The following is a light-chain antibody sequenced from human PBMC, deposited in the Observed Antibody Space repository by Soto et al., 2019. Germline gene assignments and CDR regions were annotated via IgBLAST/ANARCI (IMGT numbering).Light chain of an antibody. J-gene: IGKJ4*01. Sequence: EVVLTQSPGTLSLPSGERATLSCRASQSVINSYLAWYQQKPGQAPRLLISGASTGATGIPARFSGSGSGTELTLTISSLQSEDCEIYYCQQYHTWPITFGGGTKVDIK. CDR3: QQYHTWPIT. CDR1: QSVINSY. CDR2: GAS. V-gene: IGKV3-15*01.